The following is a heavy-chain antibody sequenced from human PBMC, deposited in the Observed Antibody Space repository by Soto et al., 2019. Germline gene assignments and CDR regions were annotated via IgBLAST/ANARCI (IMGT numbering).Heavy chain of an antibody. CDR3: AKDGLMVRGVIITSWVKNYYYYGMDV. D-gene: IGHD3-10*01. CDR1: GFTFSSYG. Sequence: GSLRLSCAASGFTFSSYGMHWVRQAPGKGLEWVAVISYDGSNKYYADSVKGRFTISRDNSKNTLYLQMNSLRAEDTAVYYCAKDGLMVRGVIITSWVKNYYYYGMDVWGQGTTVTVSS. J-gene: IGHJ6*02. CDR2: ISYDGSNK. V-gene: IGHV3-30*18.